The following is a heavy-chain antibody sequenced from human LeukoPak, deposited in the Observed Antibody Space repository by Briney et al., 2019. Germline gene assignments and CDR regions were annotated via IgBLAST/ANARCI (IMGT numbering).Heavy chain of an antibody. CDR3: ARHGGYCSSTSCYGNWFGP. J-gene: IGHJ5*02. D-gene: IGHD2-2*01. V-gene: IGHV4-39*01. CDR2: IYYSGST. Sequence: SETLSLTCTVSGGSISSSSYYWGWIRQPPGKGLEWIGSIYYSGSTYYNPSLKSRVTISVDTSKNQFSLKLSSVTAADTAVYYCARHGGYCSSTSCYGNWFGPWGRGTLVTVSS. CDR1: GGSISSSSYY.